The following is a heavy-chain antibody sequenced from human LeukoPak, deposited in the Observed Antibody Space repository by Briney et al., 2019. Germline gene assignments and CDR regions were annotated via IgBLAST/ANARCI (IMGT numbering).Heavy chain of an antibody. J-gene: IGHJ4*02. CDR3: ARGLPIYNWNYVGYFDY. CDR1: GGSFSGYY. CDR2: INHSGST. Sequence: SETLSLTCAVYGGSFSGYYWSWIRQPPGKGLEWIGEINHSGSTNYNPSLKSRVTISVDTSKNQFSLKLSSVTAADTAVYYCARGLPIYNWNYVGYFDYWGQGTLVTVSS. V-gene: IGHV4-34*01. D-gene: IGHD1-7*01.